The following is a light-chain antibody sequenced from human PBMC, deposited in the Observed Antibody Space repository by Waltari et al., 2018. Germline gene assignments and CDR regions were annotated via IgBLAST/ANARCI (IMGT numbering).Light chain of an antibody. CDR3: LQYNSHPYS. V-gene: IGKV1-17*01. J-gene: IGKJ2*03. CDR1: QGISTY. CDR2: AAS. Sequence: DIQMTQSPSSLSASAGDTVTITCRASQGISTYLNWYQQKPGKAPKRLIYAASSLESGVPSRFGGSGSGTDFTLTISSLQPEDFATYYCLQYNSHPYSFGQGTKVEIK.